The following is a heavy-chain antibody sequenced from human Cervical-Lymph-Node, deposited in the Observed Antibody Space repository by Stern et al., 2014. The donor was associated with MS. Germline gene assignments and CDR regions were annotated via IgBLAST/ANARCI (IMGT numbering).Heavy chain of an antibody. CDR3: ARGTLADP. CDR2: INPNSGYT. CDR1: GYTFTDHH. V-gene: IGHV1-2*02. Sequence: QVPLVQSGDEVKKPGASVKVSCKTSGYTFTDHHLHWVRQAPGQGFEWMGWINPNSGYTNYAQKFQGRVTVTRDTSISTAYMELSSLKSDDTAVYYCARGTLADPWGQGTLVTVSS. D-gene: IGHD3-10*01. J-gene: IGHJ5*02.